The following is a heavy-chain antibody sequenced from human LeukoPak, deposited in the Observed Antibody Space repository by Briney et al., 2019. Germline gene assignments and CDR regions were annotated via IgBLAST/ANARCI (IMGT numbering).Heavy chain of an antibody. Sequence: PGGSLRLSCAASGFTFSNSAMSWVRQAPGKGREWVAIIAFDGINNYYTGSVKGRFTISRDNSKSTLYLQMNSLRPEDSAVYYCARATGGSYYDADYYYGLDVWGQGTTVTVS. CDR3: ARATGGSYYDADYYYGLDV. J-gene: IGHJ6*02. CDR2: IAFDGINN. V-gene: IGHV3-30*04. CDR1: GFTFSNSA. D-gene: IGHD1-26*01.